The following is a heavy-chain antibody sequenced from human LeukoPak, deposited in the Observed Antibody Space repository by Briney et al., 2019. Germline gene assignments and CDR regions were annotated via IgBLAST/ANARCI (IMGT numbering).Heavy chain of an antibody. D-gene: IGHD5-24*01. V-gene: IGHV3-7*01. CDR3: RGVSGGYNRRVY. CDR1: GFTFGSYW. J-gene: IGHJ4*02. Sequence: GGSLRLSCAASGFTFGSYWMTWVRQAPGKGLEWVANIKQDGSEKYYVDSVKGRFTISRDNAKNSLFLQMNSLRAEDTAVYYRRGVSGGYNRRVYWGQGTLVTVSS. CDR2: IKQDGSEK.